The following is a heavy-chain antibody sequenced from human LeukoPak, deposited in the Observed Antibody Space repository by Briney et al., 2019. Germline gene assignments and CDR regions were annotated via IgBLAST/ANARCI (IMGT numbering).Heavy chain of an antibody. D-gene: IGHD6-19*01. CDR2: ISYDGSNK. CDR3: ARSPPRWLEPTYYFDY. Sequence: PGGSLRLSCAASGFTFSSYAMHWVRQAPGKGLEWVAVISYDGSNKYYADSVKGRFTISRDNSKNTLYLQMNSLRAEDTAVYYCARSPPRWLEPTYYFDYWGQGTLVTVSS. CDR1: GFTFSSYA. V-gene: IGHV3-30-3*01. J-gene: IGHJ4*02.